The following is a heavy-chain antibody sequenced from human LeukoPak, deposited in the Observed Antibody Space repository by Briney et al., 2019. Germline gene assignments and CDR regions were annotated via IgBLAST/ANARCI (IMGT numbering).Heavy chain of an antibody. CDR2: IRSDGSDT. V-gene: IGHV3-30*02. D-gene: IGHD3-22*01. CDR1: GFIFSSYG. J-gene: IGHJ4*02. CDR3: AKHDRSSDF. Sequence: PGGSLRLSCAASGFIFSSYGMHWVRQRPGKGLEWVAFIRSDGSDTYSAASVKGRFTISRDNSKRTLCLQMNSLRAEDTAVYYCAKHDRSSDFWGQGTLATVLS.